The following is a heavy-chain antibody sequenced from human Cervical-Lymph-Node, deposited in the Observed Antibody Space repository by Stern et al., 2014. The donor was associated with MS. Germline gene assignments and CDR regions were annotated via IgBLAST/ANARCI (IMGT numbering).Heavy chain of an antibody. CDR2: ISYDGSNK. CDR3: AKDQGRITMVRGVIMSRGAFDI. J-gene: IGHJ3*02. D-gene: IGHD3-10*01. V-gene: IGHV3-30*18. CDR1: GFTFSSYG. Sequence: VQLVESGGGVVQPGRSLRLSCAASGFTFSSYGMHWVRQAPGKGLEWVAVISYDGSNKYYAASVKGRFTISRDNSKNTLYLQMNSLRAEDTAVYYCAKDQGRITMVRGVIMSRGAFDIWGQGTMVTVSS.